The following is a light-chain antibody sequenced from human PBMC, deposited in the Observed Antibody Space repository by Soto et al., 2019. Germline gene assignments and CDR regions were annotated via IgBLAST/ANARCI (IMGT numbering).Light chain of an antibody. Sequence: QPVLTQSPSASASLGASVKLTCTLSSGHSSYAIAWHQQQPEKGPRYLMKLNSDGSHNKGDGIPDRFSGSSSGAERYLTTSSLQSEDEADYYCQTWGTDFLVFGGGTKLTVL. J-gene: IGLJ2*01. V-gene: IGLV4-69*01. CDR2: LNSDGSH. CDR3: QTWGTDFLV. CDR1: SGHSSYA.